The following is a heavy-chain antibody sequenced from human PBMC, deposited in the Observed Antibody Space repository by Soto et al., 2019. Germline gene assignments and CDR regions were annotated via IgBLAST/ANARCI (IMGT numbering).Heavy chain of an antibody. D-gene: IGHD1-1*01. J-gene: IGHJ4*02. CDR2: VYVGGNA. V-gene: IGHV3-53*04. CDR3: ASLAVRQTPVEDLDY. CDR1: GFAVHNKY. Sequence: GGSLRLSCAASGFAVHNKYLSWVRQAPGKGLEWVSVVYVGGNAYYADAVKGRFTISRLSSKNTVFLQMNSLRPDDSAVYYCASLAVRQTPVEDLDYWGRGTLVTVSS.